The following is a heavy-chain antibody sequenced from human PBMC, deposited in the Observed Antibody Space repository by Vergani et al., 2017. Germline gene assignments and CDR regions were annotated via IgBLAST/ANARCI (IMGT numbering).Heavy chain of an antibody. CDR2: ISYDGTQK. CDR1: GFTSSYYG. V-gene: IGHV3-30*03. CDR3: ATKSXGTPGCQIGYFRE. Sequence: QVHLVESGGGVVQPGRSLRLSCVVSGFTSSYYGMHWVRQAPGKGLEWVAVISYDGTQKYYADSVKGRFTISRDNSKSTLYLQMNSLRTEGTAVYYCATKSXGTPGCQIGYFREWGQGTLVTVSS. D-gene: IGHD6-13*01. J-gene: IGHJ1*01.